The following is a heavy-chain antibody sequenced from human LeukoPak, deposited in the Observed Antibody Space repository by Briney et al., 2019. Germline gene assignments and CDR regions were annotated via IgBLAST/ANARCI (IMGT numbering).Heavy chain of an antibody. D-gene: IGHD3-22*01. V-gene: IGHV4-59*01. Sequence: PSETLSLTCTVSGGSISSYYWSWIRQPPGKGLEWIGYIYYSGSTNYNPSLKGRVTISVDTSKNQFSLKLSSVTAADTAVYYCARAPDYYDSSAGPYFDYWGQGTLVTVSS. CDR2: IYYSGST. CDR1: GGSISSYY. J-gene: IGHJ4*02. CDR3: ARAPDYYDSSAGPYFDY.